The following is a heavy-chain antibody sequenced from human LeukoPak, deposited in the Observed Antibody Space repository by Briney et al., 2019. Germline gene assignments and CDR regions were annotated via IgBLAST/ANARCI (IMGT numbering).Heavy chain of an antibody. CDR3: ARGEAVAGTLYFDY. CDR1: GYTFTSYG. CDR2: ISAYNGNT. V-gene: IGHV1-18*01. D-gene: IGHD6-19*01. J-gene: IGHJ4*02. Sequence: GASVKVSCKASGYTFTSYGISWVRQAPGQGLEWMGWISAYNGNTNYAQKLQGRVTTTTDTSTSTAYMELRSLRSDDTAVYYCARGEAVAGTLYFDYWGQGTLVTVSS.